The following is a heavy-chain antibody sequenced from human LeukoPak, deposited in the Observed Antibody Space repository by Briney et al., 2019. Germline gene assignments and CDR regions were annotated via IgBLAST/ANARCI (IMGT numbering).Heavy chain of an antibody. CDR3: ARGSGYSYWIDY. CDR2: IYYSGST. CDR1: GGSVSSGSYY. J-gene: IGHJ4*02. V-gene: IGHV4-61*01. D-gene: IGHD5-18*01. Sequence: SETLSLTCTVSGGSVSSGSYYWSWIRQPPGKGLEWIGYIYYSGSTNHNPSLKSRVTISVDTSKNQFSLKLSSVTAADTAVYYCARGSGYSYWIDYWGQGTLVTVSS.